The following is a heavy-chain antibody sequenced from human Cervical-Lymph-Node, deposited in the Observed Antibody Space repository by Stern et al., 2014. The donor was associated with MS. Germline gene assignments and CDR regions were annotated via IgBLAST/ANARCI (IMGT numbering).Heavy chain of an antibody. V-gene: IGHV2-26*01. Sequence: QVTLKESGPVLVKHTETLTLTCTVSGFSLSNARMGVSWIRQPPGKALEWLAHIFSNDEKSYSTSLKSRLTISKDTSKSQVVLTMTNMDPVDTATYYCARIRTMIVDYWGQGTLVTVSS. CDR3: ARIRTMIVDY. CDR1: GFSLSNARMG. D-gene: IGHD3-22*01. J-gene: IGHJ4*02. CDR2: IFSNDEK.